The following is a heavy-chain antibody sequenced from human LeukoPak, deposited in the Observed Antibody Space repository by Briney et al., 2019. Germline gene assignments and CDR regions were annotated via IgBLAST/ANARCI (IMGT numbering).Heavy chain of an antibody. J-gene: IGHJ4*02. CDR1: GFTFSSYA. Sequence: GRSLRLSCAASGFTFSSYAMHWVRQAPGKGLEWVAVISYDGSNKYYADFVKGRFTISRDNSKNTLYLQMNSLSAEDTAVYYCARGPGYSSGWYVLSVDYWGQGTLVTVSS. CDR3: ARGPGYSSGWYVLSVDY. V-gene: IGHV3-30*04. CDR2: ISYDGSNK. D-gene: IGHD6-19*01.